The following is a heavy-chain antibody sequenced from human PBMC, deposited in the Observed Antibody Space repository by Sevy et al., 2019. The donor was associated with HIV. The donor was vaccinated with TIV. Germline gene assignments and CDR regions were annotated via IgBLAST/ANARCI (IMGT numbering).Heavy chain of an antibody. J-gene: IGHJ6*02. CDR1: GFTFSSYE. CDR3: ARDCNSASCLWGLDV. D-gene: IGHD1-26*01. Sequence: GGSLRLSCAASGFTFSSYEMNWVRQAPGKGLEWVSYISNSGTTISYSDSVKGRFTISRDNAKKSLYLQMNSLTAEDTAVYYCARDCNSASCLWGLDVWGQGTTVTVSS. CDR2: ISNSGTTI. V-gene: IGHV3-48*03.